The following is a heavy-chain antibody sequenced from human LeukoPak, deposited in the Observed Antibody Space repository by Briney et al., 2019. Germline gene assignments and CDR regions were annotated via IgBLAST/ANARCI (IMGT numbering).Heavy chain of an antibody. CDR2: ISYDGSNK. CDR3: ARDHYGSGDARRFDY. V-gene: IGHV3-30-3*01. J-gene: IGHJ4*02. D-gene: IGHD3-10*01. Sequence: GGSLRLPCAASGFTFSSYAMHWVRQAPGKGLEWVAVISYDGSNKYYADSVKGRFTISRDNSKNTLYLQMNSLRAEDTAVYYCARDHYGSGDARRFDYWGQGTLVTVSS. CDR1: GFTFSSYA.